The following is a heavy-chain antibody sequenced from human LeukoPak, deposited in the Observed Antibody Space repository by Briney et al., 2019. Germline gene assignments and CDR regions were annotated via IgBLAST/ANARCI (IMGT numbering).Heavy chain of an antibody. D-gene: IGHD5-12*01. Sequence: PSETLSLTCAVYGGSFSGYYWSWIRQPPGKGLEWIGEINHSGSTNYNPSLKSRVTISVDTSKNQFSLKLSSVTAADTAVYYCARGRRGYRGYIAYWGQGTLVTVSS. J-gene: IGHJ4*02. V-gene: IGHV4-34*01. CDR2: INHSGST. CDR1: GGSFSGYY. CDR3: ARGRRGYRGYIAY.